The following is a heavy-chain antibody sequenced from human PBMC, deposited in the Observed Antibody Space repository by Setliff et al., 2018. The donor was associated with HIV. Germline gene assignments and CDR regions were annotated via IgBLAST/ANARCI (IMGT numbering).Heavy chain of an antibody. Sequence: ASVKVSCKASGYTFSSYGVSWVRQAPGQGLEWMGWISAYNDNTNYAQKLQGGVTMTTDTSTSTAYMELRSLRSDDTAVYYCARDLGINPQGWFDPWGQGTLVTVSS. D-gene: IGHD3-16*01. CDR3: ARDLGINPQGWFDP. V-gene: IGHV1-18*01. CDR1: GYTFSSYG. J-gene: IGHJ5*02. CDR2: ISAYNDNT.